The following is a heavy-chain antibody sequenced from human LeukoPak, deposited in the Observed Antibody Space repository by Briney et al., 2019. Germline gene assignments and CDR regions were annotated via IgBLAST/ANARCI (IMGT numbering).Heavy chain of an antibody. Sequence: ASVKVSCKVSGYTLTELSMHWVRQAPGQGLEWMGWINPNSGGTNYAQKFQGRVTMTRDTSISTAYMELSRLRSDDTAVYHCARSWRYCSGGSCYPIDYWGQGTQVTVSS. V-gene: IGHV1-2*02. CDR2: INPNSGGT. CDR3: ARSWRYCSGGSCYPIDY. J-gene: IGHJ4*02. D-gene: IGHD2-15*01. CDR1: GYTLTELS.